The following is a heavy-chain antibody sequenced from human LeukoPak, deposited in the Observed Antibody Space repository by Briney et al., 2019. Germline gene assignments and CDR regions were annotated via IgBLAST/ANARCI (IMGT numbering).Heavy chain of an antibody. V-gene: IGHV3-23*01. CDR2: ISGSGGST. CDR3: AKGRRIVGAIDY. Sequence: GGSLRLSCAASGFTFSSYAMSWVRQAPGKGLEWVLAISGSGGSTYYADSVKGRFTISRDNSKNTLYLQMNSLRAEDTAVYYCAKGRRIVGAIDYWGQGTLVTVSS. J-gene: IGHJ4*02. D-gene: IGHD1-26*01. CDR1: GFTFSSYA.